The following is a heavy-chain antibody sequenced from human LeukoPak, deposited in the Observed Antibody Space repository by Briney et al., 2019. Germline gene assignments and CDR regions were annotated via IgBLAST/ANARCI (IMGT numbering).Heavy chain of an antibody. CDR1: GFTFSSYG. D-gene: IGHD6-13*01. J-gene: IGHJ4*02. Sequence: GGSLRLSCAASGFTFSSYGMHWVRQAPGKGMEWVAFIRYDGSNKYYADSVKGRFTISRDNPKNTLYLQMNSLRAEDTAVYYCAKEYRYSSSWYGDFDYWGQGTLVTVSS. V-gene: IGHV3-30*02. CDR3: AKEYRYSSSWYGDFDY. CDR2: IRYDGSNK.